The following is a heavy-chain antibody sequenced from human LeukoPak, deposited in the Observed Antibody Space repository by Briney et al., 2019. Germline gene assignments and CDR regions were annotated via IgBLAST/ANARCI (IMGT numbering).Heavy chain of an antibody. Sequence: ASVKVSCKASGYTFTSYDINWVRQATGQGLEWMGWMNPNSGNTGYAQKFQGRVTMTRNTSISTAYMELSSLRSEDTAVYYCARGSSFGLTYPGFGELLGGLRYYYYGMDVWGQGTTVTVSS. D-gene: IGHD3-10*01. J-gene: IGHJ6*02. CDR3: ARGSSFGLTYPGFGELLGGLRYYYYGMDV. CDR2: MNPNSGNT. CDR1: GYTFTSYD. V-gene: IGHV1-8*01.